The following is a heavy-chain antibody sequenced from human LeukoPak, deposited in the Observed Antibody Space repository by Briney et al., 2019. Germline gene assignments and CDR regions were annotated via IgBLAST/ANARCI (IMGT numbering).Heavy chain of an antibody. Sequence: SETLSLTCTVSGGSISSYYWSWIRQPPGKGLEWIGYIYYSGSTYYNPSLRSRVTISVDTSKNQFSLKLSSVTAADTAVYYCAWVGRGVVPAAPNAFDIWGQGTMVTVSS. CDR2: IYYSGST. V-gene: IGHV4-59*01. J-gene: IGHJ3*02. CDR3: AWVGRGVVPAAPNAFDI. D-gene: IGHD2-2*01. CDR1: GGSISSYY.